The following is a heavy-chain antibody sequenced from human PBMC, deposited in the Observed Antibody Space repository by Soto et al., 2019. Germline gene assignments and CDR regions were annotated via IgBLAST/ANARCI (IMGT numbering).Heavy chain of an antibody. CDR2: IYYSGST. CDR1: GGSISSGDYY. CDR3: AALPDSNYDFGWFDP. D-gene: IGHD4-4*01. J-gene: IGHJ5*02. V-gene: IGHV4-30-4*01. Sequence: QVQLQESGPGLVKPSQTLSLTCTVSGGSISSGDYYWSWIRQPPGKGLEWIGYIYYSGSTYYNPSLKSRVTMSVATSKNQFPLKLSSVTAADTAVYYWAALPDSNYDFGWFDPWGQGTLVTVSS.